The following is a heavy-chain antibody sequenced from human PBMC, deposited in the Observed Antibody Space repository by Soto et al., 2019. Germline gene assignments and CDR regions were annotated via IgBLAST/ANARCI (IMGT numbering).Heavy chain of an antibody. CDR2: IYHSGST. V-gene: IGHV4-4*02. CDR3: ASNPADCSSTSCPPYYYGMGV. D-gene: IGHD2-2*01. CDR1: GGSISSSNW. J-gene: IGHJ6*02. Sequence: SETLSLTCAVSGGSISSSNWWSWVRQPPGKGLEWIGEIYHSGSTNYNPSLKSRVTISVDKSKNQFSLKLSSVTAAGTAVYYCASNPADCSSTSCPPYYYGMGVWGQGTTVTVSS.